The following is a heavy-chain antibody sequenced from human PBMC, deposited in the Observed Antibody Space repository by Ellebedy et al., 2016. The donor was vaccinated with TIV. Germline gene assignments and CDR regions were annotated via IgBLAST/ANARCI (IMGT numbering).Heavy chain of an antibody. D-gene: IGHD4-11*01. CDR2: LYNGGNT. CDR3: ARDGTVTTPTYFDY. CDR1: GLTVSSNY. Sequence: GGSLRLSCAASGLTVSSNYMSWVRQAPGKGLEWVSILYNGGNTYYADSVQGRFTISRDNSKNTLYLQMNSLRVEDTAVYYCARDGTVTTPTYFDYWGQGTLVTVSS. V-gene: IGHV3-66*01. J-gene: IGHJ4*02.